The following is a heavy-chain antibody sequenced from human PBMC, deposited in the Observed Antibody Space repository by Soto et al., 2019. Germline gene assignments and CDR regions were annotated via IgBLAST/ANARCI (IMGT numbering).Heavy chain of an antibody. V-gene: IGHV3-74*01. CDR3: ARRWGRTFDD. CDR2: IESDGSA. D-gene: IGHD2-15*01. Sequence: PGGSLRLSCAASGFTFRTYWMHWVRQAPGEGLVWLSRIESDGSANYADSVKGRFTISRDNAKDTLYLQMNSLRAEDTAVYYCARRWGRTFDDWGKGTLVTVSS. CDR1: GFTFRTYW. J-gene: IGHJ4*02.